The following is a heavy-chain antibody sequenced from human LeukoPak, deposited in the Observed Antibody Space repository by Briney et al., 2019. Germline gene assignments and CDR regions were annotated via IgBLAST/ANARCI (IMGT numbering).Heavy chain of an antibody. V-gene: IGHV1-69*05. CDR1: GGTFSSYA. CDR2: IIPIFGTA. CDR3: ARDGIAVAGPSVYFDY. Sequence: GASVKVSCKASGGTFSSYAISWVRQAPGQGLEWMGRIIPIFGTANYAQKFQGRVTITTDESTSTAYMELSSLRSEDTAVYYCARDGIAVAGPSVYFDYWGQGTLVTVSS. D-gene: IGHD6-19*01. J-gene: IGHJ4*02.